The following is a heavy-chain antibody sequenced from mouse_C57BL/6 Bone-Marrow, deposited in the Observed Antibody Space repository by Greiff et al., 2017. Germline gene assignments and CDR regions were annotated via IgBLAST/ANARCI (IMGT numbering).Heavy chain of an antibody. D-gene: IGHD1-1*01. Sequence: DAGGGLVQPKGSLKLSCAASGFTFNTFAMHWVRQAPGKGLEWVARIRSNSSNYATYYADSVKDRFIISRDDSQSMLYLQMNNLTTEDTAMYYGGRGDYYGRSVAMDYWGQGTTVTVSS. CDR1: GFTFNTFA. CDR3: GRGDYYGRSVAMDY. V-gene: IGHV10-3*01. J-gene: IGHJ4*01. CDR2: IRSNSSNYAT.